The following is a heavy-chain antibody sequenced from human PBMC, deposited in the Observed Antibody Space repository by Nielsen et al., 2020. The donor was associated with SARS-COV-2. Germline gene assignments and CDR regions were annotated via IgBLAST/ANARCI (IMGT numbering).Heavy chain of an antibody. J-gene: IGHJ3*02. CDR2: ISGSDDST. CDR3: ARVWIQSAFDI. CDR1: GFTFNNFA. V-gene: IGHV3-23*01. Sequence: GESLKISCAASGFTFNNFAMSWVRQAPGKGLEWVSTISGSDDSTYYADSVKGRFTISRDDSKNTLYLQMNSLRAKDTAVYYCARVWIQSAFDIWGQGTMVTVSS. D-gene: IGHD5-18*01.